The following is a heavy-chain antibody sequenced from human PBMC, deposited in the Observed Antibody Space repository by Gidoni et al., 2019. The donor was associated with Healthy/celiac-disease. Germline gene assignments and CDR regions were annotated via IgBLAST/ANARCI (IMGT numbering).Heavy chain of an antibody. CDR3: AVGEGPYAYPPMGY. Sequence: QVQLVQSGAEVKKPGASVKVSCKASGYTFTSYAMHWVRQAPGQRLEWMGWINAGNGNTKYSQKFQGRVTITRDTSASTAYMELSSLRSEDTAVYYCAVGEGPYAYPPMGYWGQGTLVTVSS. D-gene: IGHD2-2*01. V-gene: IGHV1-3*01. CDR2: INAGNGNT. J-gene: IGHJ4*02. CDR1: GYTFTSYA.